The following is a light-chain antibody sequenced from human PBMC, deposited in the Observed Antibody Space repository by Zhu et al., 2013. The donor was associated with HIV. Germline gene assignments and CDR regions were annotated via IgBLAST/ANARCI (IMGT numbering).Light chain of an antibody. CDR2: AAS. CDR3: QQSYSTLCS. CDR1: QDISNY. V-gene: IGKV1-39*01. Sequence: DIQLTQSPSSLSASVGDRVTITCQAAQDISNYLNWYQQKPGKAPKLLIYAASSLQSGSQSRFSGSGSGTDFTLTISSLQPEDFATYYCQQSYSTLCSFGQGYQAGDQT. J-gene: IGKJ2*04.